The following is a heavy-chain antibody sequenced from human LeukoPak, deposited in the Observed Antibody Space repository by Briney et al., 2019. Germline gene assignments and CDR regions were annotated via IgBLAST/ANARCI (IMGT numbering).Heavy chain of an antibody. CDR3: VRWATLSP. CDR1: GFTLSTNW. Sequence: GSLRLSCAASGFTLSTNWMGWVRQAPGKGLEWVANINQDGGDKNYVDFVKGRFTISRDNAKNSLYLQMNSLRVEDTAVYYCVRWATLSPWGQGTLVTVSS. CDR2: INQDGGDK. J-gene: IGHJ5*02. V-gene: IGHV3-7*01. D-gene: IGHD5-12*01.